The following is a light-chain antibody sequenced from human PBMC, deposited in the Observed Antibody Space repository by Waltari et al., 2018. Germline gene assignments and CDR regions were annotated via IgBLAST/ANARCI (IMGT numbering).Light chain of an antibody. CDR1: SGHSSNI. V-gene: IGLV4-69*01. J-gene: IGLJ3*02. Sequence: QLVLTQSPSASASLGASVKLTCTLSSGHSSNIIAWHQQQPEKGPRYLMKVNSDGSHSKGDDIPDRFSGSSSGAERSLTVSSRQSEDEADYYCETGGHGTWVFGGGTKLTVL. CDR3: ETGGHGTWV. CDR2: VNSDGSH.